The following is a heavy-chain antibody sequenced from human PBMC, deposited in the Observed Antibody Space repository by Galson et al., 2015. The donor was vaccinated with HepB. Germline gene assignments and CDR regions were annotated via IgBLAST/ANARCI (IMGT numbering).Heavy chain of an antibody. CDR1: GYTFTSYY. CDR2: INPSGGST. D-gene: IGHD1-14*01. CDR3: ARARAVWAEAAFDI. V-gene: IGHV1-46*01. J-gene: IGHJ3*02. Sequence: SVKVSCKASGYTFTSYYMHWVRQAPGQGLEWMGIINPSGGSTSYAQKFQGRVTITADKSTSTAHMELSSLRSEDTAVYYCARARAVWAEAAFDIWGQGTMVTVSS.